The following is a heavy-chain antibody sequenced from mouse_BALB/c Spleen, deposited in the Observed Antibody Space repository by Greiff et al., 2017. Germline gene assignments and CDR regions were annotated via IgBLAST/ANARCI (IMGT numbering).Heavy chain of an antibody. J-gene: IGHJ4*01. V-gene: IGHV1-82*01. CDR1: GYAFSSSW. CDR2: IYPGDGDT. D-gene: IGHD2-1*01. CDR3: ARSYGNHHGTMNY. Sequence: VQLQQSGPELVKPGASVKISCKASGYAFSSSWMNWVKQRPGQGLEWIGRIYPGDGDTNYNGKFKGKATLTADKSSSTAYMQLSSLTSVDSAVYFCARSYGNHHGTMNYWGQGTSVTVSS.